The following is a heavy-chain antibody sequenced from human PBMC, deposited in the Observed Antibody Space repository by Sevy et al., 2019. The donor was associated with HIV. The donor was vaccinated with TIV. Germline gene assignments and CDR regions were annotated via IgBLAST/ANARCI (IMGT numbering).Heavy chain of an antibody. J-gene: IGHJ4*01. V-gene: IGHV3-73*01. CDR3: TPLGSGSSRDY. CDR1: GFTFSGSA. D-gene: IGHD1-26*01. Sequence: GGSLRLSCAASGFTFSGSAMHWVRQASGKGLEWVGRIRSKANSYATAYAASVKGRFTISRDDSKNTAYLQMNSLKTEDTAVYYCTPLGSGSSRDYWGHGTLVTVSS. CDR2: IRSKANSYAT.